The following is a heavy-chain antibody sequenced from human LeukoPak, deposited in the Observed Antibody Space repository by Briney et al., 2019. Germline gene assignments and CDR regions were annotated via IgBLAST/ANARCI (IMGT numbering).Heavy chain of an antibody. Sequence: GGSLRLSCAASGFNFYDYYLTWIRQSPGKGLEWVSFISNTGRSRYFADSVKGRFTISRDNTRNSLYLQLNSLRAEDMGVYYCARLSPYYDMDVWGKGTTVTVSS. CDR2: ISNTGRSR. CDR3: ARLSPYYDMDV. J-gene: IGHJ6*03. CDR1: GFNFYDYY. V-gene: IGHV3-11*04.